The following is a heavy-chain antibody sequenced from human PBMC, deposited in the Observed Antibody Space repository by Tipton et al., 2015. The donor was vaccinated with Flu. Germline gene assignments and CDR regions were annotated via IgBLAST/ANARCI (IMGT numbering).Heavy chain of an antibody. CDR3: ATRRDYYDSSEFDY. J-gene: IGHJ4*02. Sequence: TLSLTCTVSGGSISSGSYYWGWIRQPAGKGLEWIGRIYTSGSTGYNPSLKGRATISVDASKNQFSLRLSSVTAADTAVYYCATRRDYYDSSEFDYWGQGALVTVSS. V-gene: IGHV4-61*02. D-gene: IGHD3-22*01. CDR2: IYTSGST. CDR1: GGSISSGSYY.